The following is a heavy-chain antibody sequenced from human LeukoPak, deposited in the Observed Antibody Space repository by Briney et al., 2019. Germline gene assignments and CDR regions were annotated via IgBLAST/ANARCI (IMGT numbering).Heavy chain of an antibody. CDR1: GASTSNYF. V-gene: IGHV4-4*07. CDR3: ARDPEGHGYYFDY. J-gene: IGHJ4*02. CDR2: IHTSGST. D-gene: IGHD3-3*01. Sequence: KPSETLSLTCTVAGASTSNYFCTWLRQSAGKGLEWIGRIHTSGSTNYNPPLKRRVSMSVHTSKNQFSLKLSSVTAADTAVYYCARDPEGHGYYFDYWGQGALVTVSS.